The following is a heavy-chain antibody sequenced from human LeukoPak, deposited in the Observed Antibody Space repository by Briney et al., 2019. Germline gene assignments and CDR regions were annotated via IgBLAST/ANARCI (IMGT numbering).Heavy chain of an antibody. J-gene: IGHJ3*02. V-gene: IGHV4-34*01. CDR3: ARIGTGLLNNAFVI. CDR2: INHSGST. CDR1: GGSFSGYY. D-gene: IGHD1-14*01. Sequence: SQTLSLTCAVYGGSFSGYYWSWIRQPPGKGLEWIGEINHSGSTNYNPSLKSRVTISVDTSKNQFSLKLSSVTAADTAVYYCARIGTGLLNNAFVIWGQGTMVTVSS.